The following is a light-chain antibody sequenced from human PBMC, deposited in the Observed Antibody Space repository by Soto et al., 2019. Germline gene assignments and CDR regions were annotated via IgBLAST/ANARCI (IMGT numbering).Light chain of an antibody. CDR3: SSYAGSNNPYV. Sequence: QSVLTQPPSASGSPGQSVTISCTGTSSDVGGYNCVSWYQQHPGKAPKLMIYEVSKRPSGVPDRFSGSKSGNTASLTVSGLQAEDEADYYCSSYAGSNNPYVFGTGTKLTVL. J-gene: IGLJ1*01. V-gene: IGLV2-8*01. CDR2: EVS. CDR1: SSDVGGYNC.